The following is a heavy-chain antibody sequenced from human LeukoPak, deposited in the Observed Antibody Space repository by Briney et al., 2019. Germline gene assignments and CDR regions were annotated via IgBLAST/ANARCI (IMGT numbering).Heavy chain of an antibody. CDR2: IKQDGSEK. D-gene: IGHD3-10*01. Sequence: GGSLRLSCAASGFTFSSYWMSWVRQAPGKGLEWVANIKQDGSEKYYVDSVKGRFTISRDNAKNSLYLQMNSLRAEDTAVYYCASANTYYYGSGSPYYMDVWGKGTTVTVSS. J-gene: IGHJ6*03. CDR1: GFTFSSYW. CDR3: ASANTYYYGSGSPYYMDV. V-gene: IGHV3-7*01.